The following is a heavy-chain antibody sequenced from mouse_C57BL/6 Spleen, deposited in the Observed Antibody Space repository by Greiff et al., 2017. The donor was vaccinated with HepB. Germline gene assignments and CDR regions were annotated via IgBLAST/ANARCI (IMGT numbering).Heavy chain of an antibody. CDR1: GYTFTSYW. CDR2: IDPSDSYT. Sequence: VQLQQPGAELVKPGASVKLSCKASGYTFTSYWMQWVKQRPGQGLEWIGEIDPSDSYTNYNQKFKGKATLTVDTSSSTAYMQLSSLTSEDSAVYYCARGGDYGSYYFDYWGQGTTLTVSS. V-gene: IGHV1-50*01. D-gene: IGHD2-4*01. J-gene: IGHJ2*01. CDR3: ARGGDYGSYYFDY.